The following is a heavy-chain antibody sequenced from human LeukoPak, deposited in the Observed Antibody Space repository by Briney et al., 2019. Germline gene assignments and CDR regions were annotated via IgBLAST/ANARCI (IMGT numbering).Heavy chain of an antibody. CDR1: GYTFTGYY. V-gene: IGHV1-2*02. Sequence: ASVKVSCKASGYTFTGYYMHWVRQAPGQGLEWMGWINPNSGGTNYAQKFQGRVTMTRDTSISTAYMELSRLRSDDTAVYYCARNPQPSHYYDSSGLLFDLWGRGTLVTVSS. D-gene: IGHD3-22*01. J-gene: IGHJ2*01. CDR2: INPNSGGT. CDR3: ARNPQPSHYYDSSGLLFDL.